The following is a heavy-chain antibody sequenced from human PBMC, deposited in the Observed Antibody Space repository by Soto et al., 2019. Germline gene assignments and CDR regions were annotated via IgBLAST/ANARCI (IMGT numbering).Heavy chain of an antibody. V-gene: IGHV3-7*01. D-gene: IGHD2-21*02. CDR1: GFTFSSYW. CDR3: ARDPSIVVVTAKTYYYYGMDV. Sequence: AGGSLRLSCAASGFTFSSYWMSWVRQAPGKGLEWVANIKQDGSEKYYVDSVKGRFTISRDNAKNSLYPQMNSLRAEDTAVYYCARDPSIVVVTAKTYYYYGMDVWGKGTTVTV. CDR2: IKQDGSEK. J-gene: IGHJ6*04.